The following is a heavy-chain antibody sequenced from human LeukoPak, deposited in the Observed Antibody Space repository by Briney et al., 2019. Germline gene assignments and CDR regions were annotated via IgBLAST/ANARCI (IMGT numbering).Heavy chain of an antibody. CDR1: GFTFSSYG. CDR2: IRYDGSNK. V-gene: IGHV3-30*02. D-gene: IGHD5-18*01. Sequence: GGSLRLSCAASGFTFSSYGMHWVRQAPGKGLEWVAFIRYDGSNKYYADSVKGRFTISRDNSKNTLYLQMNSLRAEDTAVYYCAKIAQLRLQFLDYWGQGTLVTVSS. J-gene: IGHJ4*02. CDR3: AKIAQLRLQFLDY.